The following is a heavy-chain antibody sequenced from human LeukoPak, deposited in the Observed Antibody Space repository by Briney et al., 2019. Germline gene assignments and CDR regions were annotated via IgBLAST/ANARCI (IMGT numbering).Heavy chain of an antibody. CDR2: ISAYNGNT. CDR3: ARLITFGGVPTNNFDY. J-gene: IGHJ4*02. V-gene: IGHV1-18*01. Sequence: ASVKVSCKASGYTFTSYGISRVRQAPGQGLEWMGWISAYNGNTNYAQKLQGRVTMTTDTSTSTAYMELRSLRSDDTAVYYCARLITFGGVPTNNFDYWGQGTLVTVSS. D-gene: IGHD3-16*01. CDR1: GYTFTSYG.